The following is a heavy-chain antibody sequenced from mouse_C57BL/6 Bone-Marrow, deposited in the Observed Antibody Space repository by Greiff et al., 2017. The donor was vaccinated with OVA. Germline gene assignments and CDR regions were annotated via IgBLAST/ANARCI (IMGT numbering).Heavy chain of an antibody. V-gene: IGHV1-81*01. D-gene: IGHD1-1*01. CDR3: ARRYYGSSYSFAY. J-gene: IGHJ3*01. CDR2: IYPRSGNT. Sequence: QVQLQQSGAELARPGASVKLSCKASGYTFTSYGISWVKQRTGPGLEWIGEIYPRSGNTYYNEKFKGKATLTADKSSSTAYMELRSLTSEDSAVYFCARRYYGSSYSFAYWGQGTLVTVSA. CDR1: GYTFTSYG.